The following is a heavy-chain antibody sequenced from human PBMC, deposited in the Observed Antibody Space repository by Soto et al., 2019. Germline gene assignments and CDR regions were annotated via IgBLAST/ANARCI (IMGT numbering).Heavy chain of an antibody. CDR3: ARSQGGSSSLDIYYYYYYGMDV. J-gene: IGHJ6*02. Sequence: QVQLVQSGAEVKKPGSSVKVSCKAPGGTFSSYAISWVRQAPGQGLEWMGGIIPIFATAKYAQKFQGRVTITADESTSTGYKELSSLRSEDTAVYYCARSQGGSSSLDIYYYYYYGMDVWGQGTTVTVSS. V-gene: IGHV1-69*01. CDR2: IIPIFATA. D-gene: IGHD2-15*01. CDR1: GGTFSSYA.